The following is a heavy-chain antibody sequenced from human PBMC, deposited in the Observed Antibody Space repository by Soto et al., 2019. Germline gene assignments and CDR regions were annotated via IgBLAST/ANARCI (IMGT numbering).Heavy chain of an antibody. J-gene: IGHJ6*02. V-gene: IGHV4-30-4*01. CDR3: ARVNSYYYYYYGMDV. CDR2: IYYSGST. CDR1: GGSISSGDYY. Sequence: QVQLQESGPGLVKPSQTLSLTCTVSGGSISSGDYYWSWIRQPPGKGLEWIGYIYYSGSTYYNPSLKSRVTISVDTSKNQFSLKLSSVTAADTAVYYCARVNSYYYYYYGMDVWGHGTTVTVSS. D-gene: IGHD2-15*01.